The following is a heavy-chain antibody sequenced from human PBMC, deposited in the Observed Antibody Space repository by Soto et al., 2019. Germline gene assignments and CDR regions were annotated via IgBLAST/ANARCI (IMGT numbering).Heavy chain of an antibody. CDR2: IYYSGST. V-gene: IGHV4-31*03. J-gene: IGHJ3*02. CDR1: GGSISSGGYY. Sequence: SETLSLTCTVSGGSISSGGYYWSWIRQHPGKGLEWIGYIYYSGSTYYNPSLKSRVTISVDTSKNQFSLKLSSVTAADTAVYYCARDDQVDALDIWRQGTMVTVSS. CDR3: ARDDQVDALDI.